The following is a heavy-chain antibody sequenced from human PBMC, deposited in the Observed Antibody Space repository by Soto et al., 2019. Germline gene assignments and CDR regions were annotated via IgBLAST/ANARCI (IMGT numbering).Heavy chain of an antibody. CDR1: GFTFSSYA. J-gene: IGHJ4*02. CDR2: ISGSGGST. V-gene: IGHV3-23*01. Sequence: GGSLRLSCAASGFTFSSYAMSWVRQAPGKGLEWVSAISGSGGSTYYADSVKGRFTISRDNSKNTLYLQMNSLRAEDTAVYYCAKKARSYYDFWSGLPDDYWGQGTLVTVSS. D-gene: IGHD3-3*01. CDR3: AKKARSYYDFWSGLPDDY.